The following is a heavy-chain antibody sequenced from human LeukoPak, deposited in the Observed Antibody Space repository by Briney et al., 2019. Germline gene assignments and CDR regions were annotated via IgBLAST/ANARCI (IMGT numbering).Heavy chain of an antibody. J-gene: IGHJ4*02. CDR3: TRVGYIDEGIDY. V-gene: IGHV3-7*04. Sequence: GGSLRLSCAASGFTFSNYWMTWVRQAPGKGLEWVANIKQDGSKKSYVDSVKGRFTISRDNAKNSLYLQMNSLRAEDTAIYYCTRVGYIDEGIDYWGQGTLVTVSS. CDR2: IKQDGSKK. CDR1: GFTFSNYW. D-gene: IGHD5-24*01.